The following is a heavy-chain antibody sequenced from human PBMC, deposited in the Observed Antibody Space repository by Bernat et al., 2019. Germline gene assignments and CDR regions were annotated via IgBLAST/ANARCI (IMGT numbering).Heavy chain of an antibody. Sequence: QIQLVQSGPEIKKPGASVKVSCKTSGYTFTTYGISWLRQAPGQGLEGMGWINNYNGNTRYAQKLQDRVIMTTDTSATTAYMELGSLRSDDTAVYYCVRDFMVGLSGTYHLFDYWGQGTLITVSS. V-gene: IGHV1-18*01. CDR1: GYTFTTYG. D-gene: IGHD6-13*01. CDR3: VRDFMVGLSGTYHLFDY. CDR2: INNYNGNT. J-gene: IGHJ4*02.